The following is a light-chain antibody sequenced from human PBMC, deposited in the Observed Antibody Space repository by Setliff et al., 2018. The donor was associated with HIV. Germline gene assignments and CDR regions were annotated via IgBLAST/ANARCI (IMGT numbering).Light chain of an antibody. V-gene: IGLV1-44*01. CDR2: SNN. J-gene: IGLJ1*01. CDR3: AAWDDRLTIYV. Sequence: QSALTQPPSASATPGQRATISCSGSNSNIGSNTVNWYQQLPGTAPKLPIYSNNQRPSGVPDRFSGSKSGTSASLAISGLQSEDEADYYCAAWDDRLTIYVFGTGTKVTVL. CDR1: NSNIGSNT.